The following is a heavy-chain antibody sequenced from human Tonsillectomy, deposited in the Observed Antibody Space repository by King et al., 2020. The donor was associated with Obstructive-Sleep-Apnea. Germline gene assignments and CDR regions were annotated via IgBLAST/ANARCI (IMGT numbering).Heavy chain of an antibody. D-gene: IGHD3-10*01. J-gene: IGHJ4*02. Sequence: VQLVESWGGLVQPGGSLRLSCSASGFTFSSDAMHCVRQAPGKGLEDVSAISSNWGSSYYADSVKGRFTISRDNSKNTLYLQMSSLRAEDTAVYYCAAAYYGSGTPFDYWSQGTLVTVSS. V-gene: IGHV3-64D*09. CDR1: GFTFSSDA. CDR2: ISSNWGSS. CDR3: AAAYYGSGTPFDY.